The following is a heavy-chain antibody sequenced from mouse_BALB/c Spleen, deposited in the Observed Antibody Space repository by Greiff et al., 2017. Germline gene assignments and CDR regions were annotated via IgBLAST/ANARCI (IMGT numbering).Heavy chain of an antibody. V-gene: IGHV1-69*02. CDR3: ASLSTADWYFDV. J-gene: IGHJ1*01. CDR1: GYTFTSYW. Sequence: VQLQQPGAELVKPGASVKLSCKASGYTFTSYWMHWVKQRPGQGLEWIGEIDPSDSYTNYNQKFKGKATLTVDKSSSTAYMQLSSLTSEDSAVYYCASLSTADWYFDVWGAGTTVTVSS. CDR2: IDPSDSYT. D-gene: IGHD1-2*01.